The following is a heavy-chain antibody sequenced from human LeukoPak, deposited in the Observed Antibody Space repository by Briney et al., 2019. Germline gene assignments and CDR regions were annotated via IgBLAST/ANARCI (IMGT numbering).Heavy chain of an antibody. D-gene: IGHD3-22*01. J-gene: IGHJ3*02. V-gene: IGHV1-24*01. CDR3: ATPYYDSSGYPSVAFDI. CDR2: FDPEDGET. CDR1: GYTLTELS. Sequence: ASVKVSCKVSGYTLTELSMHWVRQAPGKGLEWMGGFDPEDGETIYAQKFQGRVTMTEDTSTDTAYMELSSLRSEDTAVYYCATPYYDSSGYPSVAFDIWGQGTMVTVSS.